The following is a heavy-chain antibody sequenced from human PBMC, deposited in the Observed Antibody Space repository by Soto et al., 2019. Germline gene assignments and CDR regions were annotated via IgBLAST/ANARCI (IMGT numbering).Heavy chain of an antibody. D-gene: IGHD5-18*01. J-gene: IGHJ4*02. V-gene: IGHV3-53*01. Sequence: GGSLRLSCAASGFTVSSTYMSGVRQAPGKGLEWVSVIYSGGSTYYADSVKGRFTISRDNSKNTLYLQMNSLRAEDTAVYYCARSGYSYGPFDYWGQGTLVTVSS. CDR1: GFTVSSTY. CDR2: IYSGGST. CDR3: ARSGYSYGPFDY.